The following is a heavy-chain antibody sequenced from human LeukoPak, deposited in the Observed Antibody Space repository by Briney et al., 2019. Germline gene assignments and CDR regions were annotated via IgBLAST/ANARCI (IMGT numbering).Heavy chain of an antibody. CDR3: ARSITSSWYGDFQH. CDR2: IYYSGST. Sequence: SETLSLTCTASGGTMSSYSWHWIRQPPGKGLEWIGYIYYSGSTNYNLSLKCRVTISVDTSKNQFSLKLSSVTAADTAVYYCARSITSSWYGDFQHWGQGTLVTVSS. CDR1: GGTMSSYS. J-gene: IGHJ1*01. D-gene: IGHD6-13*01. V-gene: IGHV4-59*01.